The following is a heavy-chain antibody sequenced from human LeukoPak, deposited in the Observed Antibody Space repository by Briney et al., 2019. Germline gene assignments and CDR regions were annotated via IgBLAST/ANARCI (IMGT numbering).Heavy chain of an antibody. Sequence: PSETLSLTCTVSGGSISSGGYYWSWIRQPPGKGLEWIGYIYHSGSTYYNPSLKSRVTISVDRSKNQFSLKLSSVTAADTAVYYCARELTKSFDPWGQGTLVTVSS. D-gene: IGHD1-14*01. CDR2: IYHSGST. CDR1: GGSISSGGYY. V-gene: IGHV4-30-2*01. CDR3: ARELTKSFDP. J-gene: IGHJ5*02.